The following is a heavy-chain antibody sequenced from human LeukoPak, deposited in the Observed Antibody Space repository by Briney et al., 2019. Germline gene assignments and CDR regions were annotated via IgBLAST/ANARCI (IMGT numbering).Heavy chain of an antibody. J-gene: IGHJ4*02. CDR1: GFTFSSYG. CDR2: IWYDGSNK. Sequence: GGSLRLSCAASGFTFSSYGMHWVRQAPGKGLEWVAVIWYDGSNKYYADSVKGRFTISRDNSKNTLYLQMNSLRAEDTAVYYCAREDGSGSYDPIDYWGQGTLVTVSS. CDR3: AREDGSGSYDPIDY. V-gene: IGHV3-33*01. D-gene: IGHD3-10*01.